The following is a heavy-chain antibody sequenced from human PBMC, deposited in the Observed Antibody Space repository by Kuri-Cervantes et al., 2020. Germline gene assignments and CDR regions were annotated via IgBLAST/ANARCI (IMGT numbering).Heavy chain of an antibody. CDR3: AREFFSNYDPATPDYYYYYMDV. Sequence: SETLSLTCTVSGCTVSSGSYYWSWIRQPPGKGLEWIGYIYYSGSTNYNPSLKSRVTISVDTSKNQFSLKLSPVTAADTAVYYCAREFFSNYDPATPDYYYYYMDVLGKGTTVTVSS. V-gene: IGHV4-61*01. CDR2: IYYSGST. D-gene: IGHD4-11*01. CDR1: GCTVSSGSYY. J-gene: IGHJ6*03.